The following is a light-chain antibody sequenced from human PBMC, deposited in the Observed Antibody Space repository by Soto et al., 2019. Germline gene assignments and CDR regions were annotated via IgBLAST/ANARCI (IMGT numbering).Light chain of an antibody. CDR3: MHALHICT. CDR1: QSLRHSNGYNY. CDR2: LGS. J-gene: IGKJ1*01. Sequence: DIVMTQSPLSLPVTPGEPASISCRSSQSLRHSNGYNYLDWYLQKPGQSPQILNLLGSNQASVVPDRFGGSGLGKDFILKISRVKVENFGGYSCMHALHICTVGEGTKVEIK. V-gene: IGKV2-28*01.